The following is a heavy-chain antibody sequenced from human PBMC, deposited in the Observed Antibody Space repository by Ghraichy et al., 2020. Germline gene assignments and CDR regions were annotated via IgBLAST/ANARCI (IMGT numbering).Heavy chain of an antibody. CDR3: ARNKTGSFSGWIDP. V-gene: IGHV4-39*01. D-gene: IGHD1-14*01. Sequence: SETLSLTCTVSGVSISSYSDYWGWLRQSPGKGLEWTGSIYNSVSTHYNPSLSSRFTISIDTSKDQFSLRLTSVTAADTAVYYCARNKTGSFSGWIDPWGQGSLVLVSS. CDR2: IYNSVST. CDR1: GVSISSYSDY. J-gene: IGHJ5*02.